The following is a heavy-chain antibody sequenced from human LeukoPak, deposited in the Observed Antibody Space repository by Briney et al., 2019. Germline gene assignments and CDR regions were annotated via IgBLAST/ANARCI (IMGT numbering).Heavy chain of an antibody. CDR1: GFTVSSNY. Sequence: GGSLRLSCAASGFTVSSNYMSWVRQAPGKGLEWVSVIYSGGSTYFADSVKGRFTISRDNSNNTLYLQMNNLRTEDTAVYYCARGLQQQQTLGDYYYGMDVWGQGTTVTVSS. D-gene: IGHD6-13*01. CDR3: ARGLQQQQTLGDYYYGMDV. J-gene: IGHJ6*02. V-gene: IGHV3-53*01. CDR2: IYSGGST.